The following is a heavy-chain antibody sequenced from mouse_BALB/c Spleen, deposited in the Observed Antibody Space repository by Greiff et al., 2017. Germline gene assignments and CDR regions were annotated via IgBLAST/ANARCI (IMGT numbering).Heavy chain of an antibody. CDR2: ISDGGSYT. CDR1: GFTFSDYY. J-gene: IGHJ4*01. Sequence: EVKLVESGGGLVKPGGSLKLSCAASGFTFSDYYMYWVRQTPEKRLEWVATISDGGSYTYYPDSVKGRFTISRDNAKNNLYLQMSSLKSEDTAMYYCARSYYGSSYAMDYGGQGTSVTVSS. D-gene: IGHD1-1*01. V-gene: IGHV5-4*02. CDR3: ARSYYGSSYAMDY.